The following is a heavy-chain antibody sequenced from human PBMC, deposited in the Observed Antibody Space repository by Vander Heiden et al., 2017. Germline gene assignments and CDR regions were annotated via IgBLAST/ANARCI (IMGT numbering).Heavy chain of an antibody. D-gene: IGHD3-10*01. CDR3: ARDQGSDVTMVRGATPF. V-gene: IGHV3-21*01. CDR1: GFTFSSYS. J-gene: IGHJ4*02. CDR2: ISSSSSYI. Sequence: EVQLVESGGGLVKPGGSLRLSCAASGFTFSSYSMNWVRQAPGKGLEWVSSISSSSSYIYYADSVKGRFTISRDNAKNSLYLQMNSLRAVDTAVYYCARDQGSDVTMVRGATPFWGQGTLVTVSS.